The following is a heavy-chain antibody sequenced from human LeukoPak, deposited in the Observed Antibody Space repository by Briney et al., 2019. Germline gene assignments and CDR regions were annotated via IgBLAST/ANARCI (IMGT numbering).Heavy chain of an antibody. CDR1: GVSISSYF. CDR3: ARLLFGELPYYFDY. CDR2: IYYSGST. Sequence: SESLSLTCTVSGVSISSYFWSWIRQPPGKGLEWIGYIYYSGSTNYNPSLKSRVTISVDTSKNQFSLKLTSVTAADTAVYYCARLLFGELPYYFDYWGQGTLVTVSS. V-gene: IGHV4-59*01. J-gene: IGHJ4*02. D-gene: IGHD3-10*01.